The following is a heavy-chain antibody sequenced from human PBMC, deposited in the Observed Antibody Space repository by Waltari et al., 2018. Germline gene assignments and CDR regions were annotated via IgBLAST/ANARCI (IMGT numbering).Heavy chain of an antibody. CDR3: ATGHFGDLI. V-gene: IGHV3-7*04. Sequence: EVQLVESGGGLVQTVGSLRLPCTASGFSFSSYWMAWDRQAPGKGLEWVGNIKGDGSVIYLVDSMKDRFTISRDNAKNSLFLKMNSLSAEDTAIYYCATGHFGDLIWGQGTLVTVSS. CDR1: GFSFSSYW. CDR2: IKGDGSVI. J-gene: IGHJ3*02. D-gene: IGHD3-16*01.